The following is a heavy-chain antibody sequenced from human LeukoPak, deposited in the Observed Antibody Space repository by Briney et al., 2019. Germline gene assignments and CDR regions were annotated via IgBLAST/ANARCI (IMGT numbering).Heavy chain of an antibody. V-gene: IGHV1-18*01. Sequence: GASVKVSCKASGYTFTSYGISWVRQAPGQGLEWMGWISAYNGNTNYAQKLQGRVTMTTDTSTSTAYMELRSLRSDDTAVYYCARGRGIVVVPAAPNYYYYMDVWGKGTTVTISS. J-gene: IGHJ6*03. D-gene: IGHD2-2*01. CDR1: GYTFTSYG. CDR2: ISAYNGNT. CDR3: ARGRGIVVVPAAPNYYYYMDV.